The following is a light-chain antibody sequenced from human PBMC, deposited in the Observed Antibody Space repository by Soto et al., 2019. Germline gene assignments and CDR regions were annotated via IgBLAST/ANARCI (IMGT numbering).Light chain of an antibody. CDR1: QDIATY. CDR2: DAS. J-gene: IGKJ4*01. Sequence: IQTTHSPSSLSASVGNRVTMTGQASQDIATYLNWYQQKPGKARKLLIYDASNLESGVPSRFSGSGSGTEFTLPLSSLQPDDFATYYCQPYNSYSLTFGGGTQV. CDR3: QPYNSYSLT. V-gene: IGKV1-5*01.